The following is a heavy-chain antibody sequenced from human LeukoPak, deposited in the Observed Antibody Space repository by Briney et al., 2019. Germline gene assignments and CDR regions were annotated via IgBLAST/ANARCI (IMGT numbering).Heavy chain of an antibody. CDR3: ARRGSSTSWDRYFDY. J-gene: IGHJ4*02. V-gene: IGHV4-34*01. CDR2: INHSGST. D-gene: IGHD2-2*01. Sequence: PSETLSLTCAVYGGSFSGYYWSWIRQPPGKGLVWIGEINHSGSTNYNPSLKSRVTISVDTSKNQFSLKLSSVTAADTAVYYCARRGSSTSWDRYFDYWGQGTLVTVSS. CDR1: GGSFSGYY.